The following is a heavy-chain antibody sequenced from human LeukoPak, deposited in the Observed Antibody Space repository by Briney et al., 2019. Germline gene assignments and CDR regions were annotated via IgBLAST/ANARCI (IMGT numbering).Heavy chain of an antibody. CDR2: INHSGST. J-gene: IGHJ6*02. CDR1: GGSFSGYY. V-gene: IGHV4-34*01. CDR3: ARARKLHLHYYYYGMDV. Sequence: PSETLSLTCAVYGGSFSGYYRSWIRQPPGKGLEWIGEINHSGSTNYNPSLKSRVTISVDTSKNQFSLKLSSVTAADTAVYYCARARKLHLHYYYYGMDVWGQGTTVTVSS.